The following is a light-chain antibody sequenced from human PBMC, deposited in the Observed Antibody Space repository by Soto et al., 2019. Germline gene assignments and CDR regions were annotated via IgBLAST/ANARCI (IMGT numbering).Light chain of an antibody. Sequence: IQMTQSPSSLSASVGDRVNITCRASQDIKNELGWYQQKPGRAPNVLIYAASTLLSGVPSRFSGAGSGTDFTHTISSLQPEDFATYYCLQDHNYPRTFGQGTRVEIK. V-gene: IGKV1-6*01. J-gene: IGKJ1*01. CDR3: LQDHNYPRT. CDR2: AAS. CDR1: QDIKNE.